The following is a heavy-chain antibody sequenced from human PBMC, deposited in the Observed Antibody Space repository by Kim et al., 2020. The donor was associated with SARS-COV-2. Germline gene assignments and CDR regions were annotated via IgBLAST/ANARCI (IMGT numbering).Heavy chain of an antibody. CDR3: ARNYPGDILTGQDAKWGDDAFDI. CDR2: IYYSGST. D-gene: IGHD3-9*01. V-gene: IGHV4-31*03. Sequence: SETLSLTCTVSGGSISSGGYYWSWIRQHPGKGLEWIGYIYYSGSTYYNPSLKSRVTISVDTSKNQFSLKLSSVTAADTAVYYCARNYPGDILTGQDAKWGDDAFDIWGQGTMVTVSS. CDR1: GGSISSGGYY. J-gene: IGHJ3*02.